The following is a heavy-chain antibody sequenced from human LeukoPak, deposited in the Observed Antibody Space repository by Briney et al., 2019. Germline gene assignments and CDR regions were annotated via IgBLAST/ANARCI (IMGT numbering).Heavy chain of an antibody. CDR1: GFTFSRFG. CDR2: FSYNGINK. V-gene: IGHV3-33*05. CDR3: ARGLYTNGWYYYDY. D-gene: IGHD6-19*01. J-gene: IGHJ4*02. Sequence: GRSLRLSCAASGFTFSRFGMHWVRQAPGKGLEGVAVFSYNGINKDYAGSVKGRFTISRDNSKNTLSLQMDSLRAEDTAMYYCARGLYTNGWYYYDYWGQGTLVTVSS.